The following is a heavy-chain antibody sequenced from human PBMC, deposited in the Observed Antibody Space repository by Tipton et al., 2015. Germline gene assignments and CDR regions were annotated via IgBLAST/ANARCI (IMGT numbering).Heavy chain of an antibody. CDR3: ARGRYYYGMDV. CDR1: GGSLSSYY. Sequence: TLSLTCTVSGGSLSSYYWSWIRQPPGKELEWIGYIYYSGSTNYNPSLKSRVTISVDTSKNQFSLNLRSVTTADTAEYYCARGRYYYGMDVWGQGTTVTVSS. V-gene: IGHV4-59*12. J-gene: IGHJ6*02. CDR2: IYYSGST.